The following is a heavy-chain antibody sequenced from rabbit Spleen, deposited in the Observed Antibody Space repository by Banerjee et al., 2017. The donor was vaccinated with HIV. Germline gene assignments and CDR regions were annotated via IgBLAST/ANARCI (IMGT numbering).Heavy chain of an antibody. CDR2: IYIYGGGFGST. D-gene: IGHD4-1*01. CDR3: ARDLAGVIGWNFNL. Sequence: QEQLVESGGGLVKPEGSLKLSCTASGFSFSNKAVMCWVRQAPGKGLELIACIYIYGGGFGSTYYASWAKGRFTISKTSSTTVTLQMTSLTAADTATYFCARDLAGVIGWNFNLWGQGTLVTVS. V-gene: IGHV1S45*01. CDR1: GFSFSNKAV. J-gene: IGHJ4*01.